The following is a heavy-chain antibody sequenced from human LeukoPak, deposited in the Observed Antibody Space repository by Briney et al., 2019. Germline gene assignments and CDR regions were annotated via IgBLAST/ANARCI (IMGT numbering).Heavy chain of an antibody. CDR3: AKELAYAYYFDV. CDR2: ISGSGGST. D-gene: IGHD1-1*01. Sequence: AGGSLRLSCAASGFTFSHYAMSWVRQAPGKGVEWVSGISGSGGSTYYADSVKGRFTVSRDNSKNTLYLQMTSLRVEDTAVYYCAKELAYAYYFDVWGKGTTVTVSS. J-gene: IGHJ6*03. V-gene: IGHV3-23*01. CDR1: GFTFSHYA.